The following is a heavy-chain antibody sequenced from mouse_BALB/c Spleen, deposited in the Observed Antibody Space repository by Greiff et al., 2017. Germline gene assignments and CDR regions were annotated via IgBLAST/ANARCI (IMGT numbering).Heavy chain of an antibody. Sequence: EVHLVESGGGLVKPGGSLKLSCAASGFAFSSYDMSWVRQTPGKRLEWVAYISSGGGSTYYPDTVKGRFTISRDNAKNTLYLQMSSLKSEDTAMYYCARQTTVVAPMDYWGQGTSVTVSS. D-gene: IGHD1-1*01. V-gene: IGHV5-12-1*01. CDR3: ARQTTVVAPMDY. J-gene: IGHJ4*01. CDR1: GFAFSSYD. CDR2: ISSGGGST.